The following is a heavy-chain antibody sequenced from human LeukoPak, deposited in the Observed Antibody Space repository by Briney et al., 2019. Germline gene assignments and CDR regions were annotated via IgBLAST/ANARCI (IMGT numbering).Heavy chain of an antibody. V-gene: IGHV1-69*04. CDR1: GGSFNNYA. D-gene: IGHD2-21*02. J-gene: IGHJ4*02. CDR3: ARGWDCGGDCYDY. CDR2: IIPILGIA. Sequence: SVKVSCKASGGSFNNYAISWVRQAPGQGLEWMGRIIPILGIANYAQKFQGRVTITADKSTSTAYMELSSLRSEDTAVYYCARGWDCGGDCYDYWGQGTLVTVSS.